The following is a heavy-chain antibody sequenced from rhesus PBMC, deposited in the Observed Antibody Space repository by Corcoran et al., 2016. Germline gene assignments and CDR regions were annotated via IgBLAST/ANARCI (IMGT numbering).Heavy chain of an antibody. D-gene: IGHD6-25*01. CDR1: GGSISGYYY. CDR2: IYGNSASN. Sequence: QVQLQESGPGLVKPSETLSLTCTVSGGSISGYYYWSWIRQPPGRGLEWIGGIYGNSASNNLHPSLKGRDTISRDTSKNGFSLGGGSVAAAGTGVFYCARPGIAAALEVWGRGVLVPVSS. CDR3: ARPGIAAALEV. J-gene: IGHJ5-2*02. V-gene: IGHV4-143*01.